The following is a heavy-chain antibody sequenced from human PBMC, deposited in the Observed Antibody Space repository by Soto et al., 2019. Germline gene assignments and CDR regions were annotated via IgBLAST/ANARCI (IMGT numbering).Heavy chain of an antibody. Sequence: QITLKESGPTLVKPTQTLTLTCTFSGFSLSTSGVGVGWIRQPPGKALEWLALIYWDDDKRYSPSLRSRLTISKDPSNTQVVLTMTNMEPVDTATYYCIQSRCGGDCLQADAAHYYYGMDGWGQGTTVTVSS. CDR1: GFSLSTSGVG. J-gene: IGHJ6*02. CDR2: IYWDDDK. D-gene: IGHD2-21*02. V-gene: IGHV2-5*02. CDR3: IQSRCGGDCLQADAAHYYYGMDG.